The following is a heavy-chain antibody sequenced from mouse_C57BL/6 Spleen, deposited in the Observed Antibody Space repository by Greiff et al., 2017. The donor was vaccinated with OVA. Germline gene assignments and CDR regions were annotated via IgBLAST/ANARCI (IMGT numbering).Heavy chain of an antibody. CDR1: GYAFSSSW. CDR2: IYPGDGDT. Sequence: QVQLQQSGPELVKPGASVKISCKASGYAFSSSWMNWVKQRPGKGLEWIGRIYPGDGDTNYNGKFKGKATLTADKSSSTAYMQLSSLTSEDSAVYFCARGATVPPYFDYWGQGTTLTVSS. J-gene: IGHJ2*01. CDR3: ARGATVPPYFDY. D-gene: IGHD1-1*01. V-gene: IGHV1-82*01.